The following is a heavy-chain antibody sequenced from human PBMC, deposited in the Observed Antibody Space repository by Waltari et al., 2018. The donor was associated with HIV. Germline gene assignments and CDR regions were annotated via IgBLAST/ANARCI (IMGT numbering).Heavy chain of an antibody. Sequence: QVQLQESGPGLVKPSETLSLTCTVSGGSISRYYWSWIRQPPGKGLEWIGYIYYSGSTNYNPSLKSRVTISVDTSKNQFSLKLSSVTAADTAVYYCAREVTSYDSSGYFLDYWGQGTLVTVSS. CDR1: GGSISRYY. CDR2: IYYSGST. CDR3: AREVTSYDSSGYFLDY. V-gene: IGHV4-59*01. D-gene: IGHD3-22*01. J-gene: IGHJ4*02.